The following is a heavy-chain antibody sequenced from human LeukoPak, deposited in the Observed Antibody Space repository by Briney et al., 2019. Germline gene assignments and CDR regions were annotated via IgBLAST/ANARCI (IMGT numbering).Heavy chain of an antibody. CDR3: ARHPAYGPFDY. CDR2: VHNSGT. V-gene: IGHV4-59*08. J-gene: IGHJ4*01. CDR1: GGSISSYY. Sequence: SETLSLTCIVSGGSISSYYWSWIRQPPGKGLEWIGYVHNSGTNYNPSLKSRVTISVDTSKNQFSLKLSSVTAADTAVYYCARHPAYGPFDYWGHGTLVTVSS. D-gene: IGHD3-10*01.